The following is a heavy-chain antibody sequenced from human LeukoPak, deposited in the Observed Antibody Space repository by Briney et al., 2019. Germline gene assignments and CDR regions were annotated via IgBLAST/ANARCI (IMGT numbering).Heavy chain of an antibody. Sequence: GGSLRLSCAASGFTFSIYSLNWVRQAPGKGLEWVSSISSSSSFISYADSVKGRFTISRDNAKNSLYLRMNSLRAEDTAVYYCAKNRKSSSSDFDYWGQGTLVTASS. CDR1: GFTFSIYS. J-gene: IGHJ4*02. CDR2: ISSSSSFI. CDR3: AKNRKSSSSDFDY. V-gene: IGHV3-21*06. D-gene: IGHD6-6*01.